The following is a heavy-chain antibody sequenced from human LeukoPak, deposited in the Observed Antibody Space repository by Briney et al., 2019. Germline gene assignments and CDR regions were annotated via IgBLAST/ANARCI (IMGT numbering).Heavy chain of an antibody. CDR2: IRYDGRNK. J-gene: IGHJ4*02. CDR3: ARDYDFWSGYYSPTRGYFGY. CDR1: GFNFSGSG. Sequence: GGSLRLSCAASGFNFSGSGMHWVRQAPGKGLEWVTFIRYDGRNKYYTDSVKGRFTISRDNSKNTLYLQMDSLRAEDTAVYYCARDYDFWSGYYSPTRGYFGYWGQGTLVTVSS. V-gene: IGHV3-30*02. D-gene: IGHD3-3*01.